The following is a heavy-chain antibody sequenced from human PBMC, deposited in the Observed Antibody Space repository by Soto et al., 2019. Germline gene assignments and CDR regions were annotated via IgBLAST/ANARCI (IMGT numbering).Heavy chain of an antibody. CDR1: GGSLSSGGYS. J-gene: IGHJ5*02. CDR2: IYHSGST. Sequence: PSETLSLTCAVSGGSLSSGGYSWSWIRQPPGKGLEWIGYIYHSGSTYYNPSLKSRVTISVDRSKNQFSLKLSSVTAADTAVYYCARHRSMVRGAENWFDPWGQGTLITVSS. D-gene: IGHD3-10*01. V-gene: IGHV4-30-2*01. CDR3: ARHRSMVRGAENWFDP.